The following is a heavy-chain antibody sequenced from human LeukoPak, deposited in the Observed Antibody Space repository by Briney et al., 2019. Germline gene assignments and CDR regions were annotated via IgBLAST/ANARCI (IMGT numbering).Heavy chain of an antibody. CDR1: GFTFSSYA. Sequence: PGGSLRLSCAASGFTFSSYAMSWVRQAPGKGLEWVSAISGSGGSTYYADSVKGRFTISRDNSKNTLYLQMNSLRAEDTAVYYCASFCSSTSCYRMDVWGQGTTVTVSS. CDR3: ASFCSSTSCYRMDV. CDR2: ISGSGGST. D-gene: IGHD2-2*01. V-gene: IGHV3-23*01. J-gene: IGHJ6*02.